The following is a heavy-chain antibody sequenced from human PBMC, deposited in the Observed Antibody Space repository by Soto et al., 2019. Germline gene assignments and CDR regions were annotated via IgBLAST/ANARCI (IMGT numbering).Heavy chain of an antibody. CDR2: IRSKANNYAT. D-gene: IGHD1-26*01. CDR3: ARLWSEREPNFDY. Sequence: EVQLVESGGGLVQPGGSLKLSCAASGYTFSDSALHRVRQASGKGLEWVGRIRSKANNYATVYAESVKGRFTISRDDSKNTAYLQMNSLKTEDTAVYYCARLWSEREPNFDYWGQGTLVSVSS. J-gene: IGHJ4*02. V-gene: IGHV3-73*02. CDR1: GYTFSDSA.